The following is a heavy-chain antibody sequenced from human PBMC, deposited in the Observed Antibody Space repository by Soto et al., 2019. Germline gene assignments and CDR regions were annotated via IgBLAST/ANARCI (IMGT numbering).Heavy chain of an antibody. CDR1: GYTFTSYD. V-gene: IGHV1-8*01. CDR2: MNPNSGNT. Sequence: QVQLVQSGAEVKKPGASVKVSCKASGYTFTSYDINWVRQATGQGLEWMGWMNPNSGNTGYAQKFQGRVTMTRNTSISTAYLELSSLRSEDTAVYYCASGVPAAPWARFDPWGQGTLVTVSS. CDR3: ASGVPAAPWARFDP. J-gene: IGHJ5*02. D-gene: IGHD2-2*01.